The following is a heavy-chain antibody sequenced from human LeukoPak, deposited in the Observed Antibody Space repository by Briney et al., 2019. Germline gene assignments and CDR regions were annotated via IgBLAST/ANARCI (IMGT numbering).Heavy chain of an antibody. J-gene: IGHJ6*03. Sequence: SVKVSCKASGGTFSSYAISWVRQAPGQGREWMGGIIPIFGTANYAQKFQGRVTITTDEATSTAYMELSSLRSEDTAVFYCAARIPYTLYYYYMDVWGKGTTVTVSS. CDR1: GGTFSSYA. CDR3: AARIPYTLYYYYMDV. CDR2: IIPIFGTA. V-gene: IGHV1-69*05. D-gene: IGHD3-16*01.